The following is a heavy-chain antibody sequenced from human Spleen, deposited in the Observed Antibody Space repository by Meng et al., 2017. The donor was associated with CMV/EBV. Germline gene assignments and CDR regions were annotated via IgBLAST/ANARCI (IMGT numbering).Heavy chain of an antibody. CDR3: GKGFGAFHYYGVDV. D-gene: IGHD3-10*01. J-gene: IGHJ6*02. CDR1: GFTFSSYA. CDR2: ISGSGGST. V-gene: IGHV3-23*01. Sequence: GESLKISCAASGFTFSSYAMSWVRQAPGKGLEWVPAISGSGGSTYYADSVKGRFTISRDNSKNTLYLQMNSLRAEDRAMYYCGKGFGAFHYYGVDVWGQGTTVTVSS.